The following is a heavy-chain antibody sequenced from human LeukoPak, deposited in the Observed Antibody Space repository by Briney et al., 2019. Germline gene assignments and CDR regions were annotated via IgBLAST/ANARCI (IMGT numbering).Heavy chain of an antibody. Sequence: PGGSLRLSCVVSGFSFDSYEMDWVRQAPGKGLEWVSYISSSSSTIYYADSVKGRFTISRDNAKNSLYLQMNSLRAEDTAVYYCARERGSSIAARRYFDYWGQGTLVTVSS. CDR2: ISSSSSTI. CDR1: GFSFDSYE. V-gene: IGHV3-48*03. J-gene: IGHJ4*02. CDR3: ARERGSSIAARRYFDY. D-gene: IGHD6-6*01.